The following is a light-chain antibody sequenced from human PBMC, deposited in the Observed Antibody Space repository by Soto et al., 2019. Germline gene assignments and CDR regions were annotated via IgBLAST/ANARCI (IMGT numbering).Light chain of an antibody. Sequence: EIVLSQSPATLSLSPGERATLSCRASQSINTDLAWYQQKPGQSPRLLIYDAFNRATDIPARFGGSGSGTVFTLTISSLEPEDFGTYYCQHRRNWPLTFGPGTKVDIK. CDR2: DAF. CDR1: QSINTD. CDR3: QHRRNWPLT. V-gene: IGKV3-11*01. J-gene: IGKJ3*01.